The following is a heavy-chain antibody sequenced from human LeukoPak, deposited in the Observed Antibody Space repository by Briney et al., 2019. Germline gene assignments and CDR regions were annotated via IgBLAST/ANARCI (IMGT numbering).Heavy chain of an antibody. CDR1: GGSISSYY. D-gene: IGHD3/OR15-3a*01. Sequence: SGTLSLTCGVSGGSISSYYWSWIRQPPGKGLEWIGYIYYGGSTNYNPSLKSRVTISVDTSKNQFSLKLSSVTAADTAVYYCARDGTGTIDYWGQGTLVTVSS. J-gene: IGHJ4*02. CDR3: ARDGTGTIDY. CDR2: IYYGGST. V-gene: IGHV4-59*01.